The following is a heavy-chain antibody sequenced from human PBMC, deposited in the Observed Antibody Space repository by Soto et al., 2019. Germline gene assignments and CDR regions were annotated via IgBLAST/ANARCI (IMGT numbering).Heavy chain of an antibody. CDR1: GYTFTGYY. CDR3: SRVLPYGISWYFDY. D-gene: IGHD6-13*01. CDR2: INPNSGCT. V-gene: IGHV1-2*04. J-gene: IGHJ4*02. Sequence: ASVKVSCKASGYTFTGYYMHWVRQAPGQGLEWMGWINPNSGCTNYAQEFQGWVTMTRDTSISTAYMELSMLRYDDTDVYYGSRVLPYGISWYFDYWGQGTLVTVSS.